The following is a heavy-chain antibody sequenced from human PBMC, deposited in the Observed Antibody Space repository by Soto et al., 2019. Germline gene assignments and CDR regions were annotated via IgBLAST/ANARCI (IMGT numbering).Heavy chain of an antibody. V-gene: IGHV3-13*05. Sequence: GGSLRLSCAASGFTFSSYDMHWVRQATGKGLEWVSAIGTAGDPYYPGSAKGRFTISRENAKNSSYLQMNSLRAGDTAVYYCARGTDYGGSKRRSPYGMDVWGQGTTVTVSS. J-gene: IGHJ6*02. CDR1: GFTFSSYD. D-gene: IGHD4-17*01. CDR3: ARGTDYGGSKRRSPYGMDV. CDR2: IGTAGDP.